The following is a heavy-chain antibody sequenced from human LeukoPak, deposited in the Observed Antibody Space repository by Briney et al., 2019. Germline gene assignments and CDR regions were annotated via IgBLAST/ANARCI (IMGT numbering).Heavy chain of an antibody. Sequence: SVKVSCKASGGTCSSYAISWVRQAPGQGLEWMGGIIPIFGTANYAQKFQGRVTITTDESTSTAYMELSSLRSEDTAVYYCATSSFKLRSLEWLPSYFDYWGQGTLVTVSS. D-gene: IGHD3-3*01. V-gene: IGHV1-69*05. J-gene: IGHJ4*02. CDR1: GGTCSSYA. CDR3: ATSSFKLRSLEWLPSYFDY. CDR2: IIPIFGTA.